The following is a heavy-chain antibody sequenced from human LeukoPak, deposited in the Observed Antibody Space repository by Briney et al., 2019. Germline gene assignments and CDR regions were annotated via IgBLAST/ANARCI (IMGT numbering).Heavy chain of an antibody. J-gene: IGHJ6*02. D-gene: IGHD3-3*01. Sequence: ASVKVSCKASGGTFSSYAISWVRQAPGKGLEWMGGFDPEDGETIYAQKFQGRVTMTEDTSTDTAYMELSSLRSEDTAVYYCATDRDPYYDFWSGYSPDNYYGMDVWGQGTTVTVSS. V-gene: IGHV1-24*01. CDR2: FDPEDGET. CDR1: GGTFSSYA. CDR3: ATDRDPYYDFWSGYSPDNYYGMDV.